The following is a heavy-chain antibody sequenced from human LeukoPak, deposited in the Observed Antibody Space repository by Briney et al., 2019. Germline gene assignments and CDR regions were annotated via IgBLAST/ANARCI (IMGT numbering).Heavy chain of an antibody. J-gene: IGHJ4*02. CDR3: VKDRGDINFY. Sequence: HAGGSLRLSYTASGFTFSSYAMRWVRQAPGKGLEWVSAVSRSGDKTDIADSVKGRFTISRDNSKNTVLMQMNSLRAEDTAVYYCVKDRGDINFYWGRGTLVTVSS. V-gene: IGHV3-23*01. CDR2: VSRSGDKT. D-gene: IGHD2-21*02. CDR1: GFTFSSYA.